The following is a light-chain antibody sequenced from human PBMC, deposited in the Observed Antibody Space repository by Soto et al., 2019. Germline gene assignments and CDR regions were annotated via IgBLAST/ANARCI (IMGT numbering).Light chain of an antibody. CDR1: QTVSSSY. Sequence: EIVLTQSPGTLSLSPGERATLSCRASQTVSSSYLAWYQQKPGQAPSLLIYGASTMATGIPGRFSGSASGTDFTLTISRLEPEDFAVYYCQQYGPSPLYTFGQGTNLEIK. J-gene: IGKJ2*01. V-gene: IGKV3-20*01. CDR3: QQYGPSPLYT. CDR2: GAS.